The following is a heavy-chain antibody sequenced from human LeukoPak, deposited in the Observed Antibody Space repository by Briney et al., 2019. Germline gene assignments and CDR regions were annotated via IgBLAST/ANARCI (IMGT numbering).Heavy chain of an antibody. Sequence: ASVKVSCKVSGYTLTELSMHWVRQAPGKGLEWMGVFDPEDGETIYAQKFQGRVTMTEDTSTDTAYMELSSLRSEDTAVYYCATEVLNNYGDYGDAFDIWGQGTMVTVSS. D-gene: IGHD4-17*01. V-gene: IGHV1-24*01. CDR2: FDPEDGET. CDR3: ATEVLNNYGDYGDAFDI. J-gene: IGHJ3*02. CDR1: GYTLTELS.